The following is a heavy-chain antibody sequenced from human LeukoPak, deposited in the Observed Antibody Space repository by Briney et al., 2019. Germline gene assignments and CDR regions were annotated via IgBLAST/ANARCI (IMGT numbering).Heavy chain of an antibody. V-gene: IGHV3-30*02. J-gene: IGHJ4*02. Sequence: GGSLRLSCAASGFTFSSYGIHWVRQAPGKGLEWVAFIRYDGSNTYYADSVKGRFTISRDNSKNTLYLQMSSLRAEDTAVYYCARRAGGYSHPYDYWGQGVLVTVSS. CDR2: IRYDGSNT. CDR1: GFTFSSYG. D-gene: IGHD4-23*01. CDR3: ARRAGGYSHPYDY.